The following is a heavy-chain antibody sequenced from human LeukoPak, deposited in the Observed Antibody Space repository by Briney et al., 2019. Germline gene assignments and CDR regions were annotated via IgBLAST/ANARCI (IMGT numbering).Heavy chain of an antibody. Sequence: PGRSLRLSRAASGFTFDDYAMHWVRQAPGKGLEWVSGISWNSGSIGYADSVKGRFTISRDNAKNSLYLQMNSLRAEDTALYYCAKSLPSYGSGSCFDYWGQGTLVTVSS. CDR1: GFTFDDYA. V-gene: IGHV3-9*01. J-gene: IGHJ4*02. CDR2: ISWNSGSI. CDR3: AKSLPSYGSGSCFDY. D-gene: IGHD3-10*01.